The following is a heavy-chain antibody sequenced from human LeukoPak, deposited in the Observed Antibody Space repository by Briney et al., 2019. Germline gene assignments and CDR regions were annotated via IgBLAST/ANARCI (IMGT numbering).Heavy chain of an antibody. D-gene: IGHD3-3*01. CDR2: MSYDGSNK. Sequence: PGGSLRLSCAASGFTFNSYAMSWVRQAPGKGLEWVAVMSYDGSNKYYADSVKGRFTISRDNSKNTLYLQMNSLRAEDTAVYYCARSGGLRFLEWLLDYWGQGTLVTVSS. CDR1: GFTFNSYA. V-gene: IGHV3-30-3*01. CDR3: ARSGGLRFLEWLLDY. J-gene: IGHJ4*02.